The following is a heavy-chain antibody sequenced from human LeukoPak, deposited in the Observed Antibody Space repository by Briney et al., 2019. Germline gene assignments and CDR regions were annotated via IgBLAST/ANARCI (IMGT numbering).Heavy chain of an antibody. CDR2: INHSGST. V-gene: IGHV4-34*01. Sequence: SETLSLTCAVYGGSFSGYYWSWIRHPPGKGLEWIGEINHSGSTNYNPSLKSRVTISVDTSKNQFSLKLSSVTAADTAVYYCARIGFKWGQGTLVTVSS. CDR3: ARIGFK. CDR1: GGSFSGYY. J-gene: IGHJ4*02.